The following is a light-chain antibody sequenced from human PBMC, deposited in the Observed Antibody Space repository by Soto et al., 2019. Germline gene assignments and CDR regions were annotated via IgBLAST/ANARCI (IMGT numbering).Light chain of an antibody. V-gene: IGKV1-39*01. J-gene: IGKJ2*01. CDR2: DAS. CDR3: QQSFSRPMYT. Sequence: DIPMTQSPSSLSASVGDRVMITCRASQTISTYLNWYQQKPGTAPKLLIYDASTLQSGVPSRFSGSGSGTDFTLTISNLQPEDFATFYCQQSFSRPMYTFGQGTEVEIK. CDR1: QTISTY.